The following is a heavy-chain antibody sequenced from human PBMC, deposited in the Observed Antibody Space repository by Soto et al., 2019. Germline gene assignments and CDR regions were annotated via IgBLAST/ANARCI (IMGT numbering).Heavy chain of an antibody. Sequence: PSETLSLTCTVSGGSISSGGYYWSWIRQHPGKGLEWIGYIYYSGSTYYNPSLKSRVTISVDTSKNQFSLKLSSVTAADPAVYYFARARYYHWLYYLWSRGTSVTVS. D-gene: IGHD3-22*01. CDR3: ARARYYHWLYYL. J-gene: IGHJ1*01. CDR1: GGSISSGGYY. V-gene: IGHV4-31*03. CDR2: IYYSGST.